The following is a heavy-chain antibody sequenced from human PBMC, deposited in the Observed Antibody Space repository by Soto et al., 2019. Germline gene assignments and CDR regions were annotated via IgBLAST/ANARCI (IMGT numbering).Heavy chain of an antibody. CDR3: ARGVWGNGYWSFDL. V-gene: IGHV1-18*01. D-gene: IGHD7-27*01. CDR1: GYTFTSYA. J-gene: IGHJ2*01. Sequence: QVQLVQSGAEVKKPGSSVKVSCKASGYTFTSYAISWVRPAPGQGLEWMGWISGNTAATRYAQKLQGRVTMTTDTSTSTVYRELRRLRSDDTAVYYWARGVWGNGYWSFDLWGRGTLVTVSS. CDR2: ISGNTAAT.